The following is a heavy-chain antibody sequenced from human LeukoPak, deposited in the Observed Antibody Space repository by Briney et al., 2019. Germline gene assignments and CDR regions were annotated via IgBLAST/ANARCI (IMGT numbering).Heavy chain of an antibody. CDR1: GYTFSDHY. V-gene: IGHV1-2*02. Sequence: ASVEVSCKTPGYTFSDHYIHWVRQAPGQGLEWMGWINPDFGDTKYAQNFQGRVTMTRDTSISTAYMELSRLRSDDTAVYYCARDSNFDWSPLWDFYYYMDVWGKGTTVTVSS. CDR3: ARDSNFDWSPLWDFYYYMDV. D-gene: IGHD3-9*01. CDR2: INPDFGDT. J-gene: IGHJ6*03.